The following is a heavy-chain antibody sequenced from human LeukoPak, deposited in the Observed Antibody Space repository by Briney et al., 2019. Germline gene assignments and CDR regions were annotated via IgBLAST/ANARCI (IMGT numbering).Heavy chain of an antibody. D-gene: IGHD3-10*02. V-gene: IGHV3-48*02. Sequence: GGSLRLSCAASGFTFSSYSMNWVRQAPGKGLEWVSYISRGGDTIYYADSVKGRFTISRNNAQNSLYLQMNSLRDEDTAVYYCARVFGSDDHFDYWGQGTLVTVSS. CDR2: ISRGGDTI. CDR1: GFTFSSYS. J-gene: IGHJ4*02. CDR3: ARVFGSDDHFDY.